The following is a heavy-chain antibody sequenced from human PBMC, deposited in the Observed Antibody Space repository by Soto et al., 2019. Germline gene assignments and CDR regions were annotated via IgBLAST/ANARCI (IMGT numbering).Heavy chain of an antibody. J-gene: IGHJ6*03. V-gene: IGHV3-23*01. Sequence: GGSLRLSCAASGFTFGSYAMSWVGQGPGSGLEWVSAISGGGGSTYYADSVKGRLTISRDNSNNTLYLQMNSLRAEDTAVYYCAKLGGSQSYYYCYYYKLVWGKGTTATVSS. CDR1: GFTFGSYA. CDR2: ISGGGGST. CDR3: AKLGGSQSYYYCYYYKLV. D-gene: IGHD3-10*01.